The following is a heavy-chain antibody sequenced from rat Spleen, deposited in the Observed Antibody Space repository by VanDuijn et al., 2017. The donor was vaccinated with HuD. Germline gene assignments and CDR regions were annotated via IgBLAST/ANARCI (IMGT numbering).Heavy chain of an antibody. CDR3: ARRHYGYTDYFDY. V-gene: IGHV5-29*01. CDR2: ISYGDSSGHSST. CDR1: GFPFSDFG. J-gene: IGHJ2*01. D-gene: IGHD1-9*01. Sequence: EVQLVESGGGLVQPGRSLKVSCAASGFPFSDFGIAWVRQAPTKGLEWVATISYGDSSGHSSTYYRDSVKGRFTISRDNAKSTLSLQMDSLRSEDTATYYCARRHYGYTDYFDYWGQGVMVTVSS.